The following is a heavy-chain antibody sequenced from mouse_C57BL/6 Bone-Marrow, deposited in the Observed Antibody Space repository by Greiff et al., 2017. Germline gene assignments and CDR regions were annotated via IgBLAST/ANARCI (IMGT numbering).Heavy chain of an antibody. CDR2: IDPENGDT. V-gene: IGHV14-4*01. J-gene: IGHJ1*03. Sequence: EVQLQQPGAELVRPGASVKLSCTASGFNIKDDYMHWVKQRPEQGLEWIGWIDPENGDTEYASKFQGKATITADTSSNTAYLQLSSLTSEDTAVYYCTAPYYSNWGYFDVWGTGTTVTVSS. D-gene: IGHD2-5*01. CDR1: GFNIKDDY. CDR3: TAPYYSNWGYFDV.